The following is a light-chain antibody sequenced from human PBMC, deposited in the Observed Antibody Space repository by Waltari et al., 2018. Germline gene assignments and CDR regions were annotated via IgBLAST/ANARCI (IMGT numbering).Light chain of an antibody. CDR3: QQYYGTPPRT. CDR2: WAS. V-gene: IGKV4-1*01. J-gene: IGKJ1*01. Sequence: DLVMTQSPDSLAVSLGERATINCKSRQSVLYNSDNKNYLAWYQQKPGQPPKLLIYWASTRESGVPDRFSGSGSGTDFTLTITSLQAEDVAVYYCQQYYGTPPRTFGQGTKVEIK. CDR1: QSVLYNSDNKNY.